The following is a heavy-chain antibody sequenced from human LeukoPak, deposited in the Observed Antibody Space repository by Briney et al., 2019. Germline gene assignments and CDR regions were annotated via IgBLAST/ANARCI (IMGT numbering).Heavy chain of an antibody. V-gene: IGHV3-33*06. CDR1: GFTFSNYG. CDR2: IWHDGSEK. D-gene: IGHD6-13*01. CDR3: AKSSSWHFDY. J-gene: IGHJ4*02. Sequence: GGSLRLSCAASGFTFSNYGMHWVRQAPGKGLEWVAVIWHDGSEKYYGDSVKGRFTISRDDSKSTLHLQMNSLRAEDTAVYYCAKSSSWHFDYWGQGTLVTVSS.